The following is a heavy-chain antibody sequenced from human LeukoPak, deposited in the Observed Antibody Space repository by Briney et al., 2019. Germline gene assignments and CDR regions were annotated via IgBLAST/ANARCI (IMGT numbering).Heavy chain of an antibody. CDR1: GGSFSVYY. J-gene: IGHJ4*02. CDR3: ARGLQEGATSRLDY. V-gene: IGHV4-34*01. CDR2: LKHSGST. D-gene: IGHD1-26*01. Sequence: PAETLSLTCAVYGGSFSVYYWSWISHPPGKGLEWIGELKHSGSTSYNPSLKSRVTISVDTSKNQFSLKLSSVTAADTAVYYCARGLQEGATSRLDYWGQGTLVSVSS.